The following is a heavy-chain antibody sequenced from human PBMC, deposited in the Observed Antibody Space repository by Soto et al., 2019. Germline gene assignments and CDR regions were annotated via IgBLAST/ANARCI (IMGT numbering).Heavy chain of an antibody. Sequence: PSEPLSLTCAVYGGSFSGYYWSWIRQPPGKGLEWIGEINHSGSTNYNPSLKSRVTISVDTSKNQFSLKLSSVTAADTAVYYCARQTYYYDSSGYYLSPFDYWGQGTLVTVSS. CDR3: ARQTYYYDSSGYYLSPFDY. V-gene: IGHV4-34*01. J-gene: IGHJ4*02. D-gene: IGHD3-22*01. CDR2: INHSGST. CDR1: GGSFSGYY.